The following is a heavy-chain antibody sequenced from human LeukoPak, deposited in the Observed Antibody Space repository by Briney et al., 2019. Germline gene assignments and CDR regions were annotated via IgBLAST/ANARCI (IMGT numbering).Heavy chain of an antibody. J-gene: IGHJ4*02. D-gene: IGHD1-26*01. V-gene: IGHV3-23*01. CDR2: ISGSAGST. CDR1: GFTFYLYA. Sequence: PGGSLRLSCAASGFTFYLYAMSWVRQAPGKGLEWVSSISGSAGSTDYADSVKGRFTISRDNSRNTLFLQMNSLRPDDTAVYYCARQGSVGATPLDYWGQGILVTVSS. CDR3: ARQGSVGATPLDY.